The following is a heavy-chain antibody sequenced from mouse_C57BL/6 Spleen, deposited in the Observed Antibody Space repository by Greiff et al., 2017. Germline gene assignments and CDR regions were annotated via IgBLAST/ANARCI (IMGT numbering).Heavy chain of an antibody. D-gene: IGHD6-1*01. J-gene: IGHJ4*01. CDR3: ARTPLYYAMDY. Sequence: EVMLVESGGGLVKPGGSLKLSCAASGFTFSDYGMHWVRQAPEKGLEWVAYISSGSSTIYYADTVKGRFTISRDNAKNTLFLQMTSLRSEDTAMYYCARTPLYYAMDYWGQGTSVTVSS. CDR2: ISSGSSTI. V-gene: IGHV5-17*01. CDR1: GFTFSDYG.